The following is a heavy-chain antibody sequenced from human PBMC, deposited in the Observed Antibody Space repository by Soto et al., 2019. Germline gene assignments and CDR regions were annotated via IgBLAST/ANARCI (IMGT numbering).Heavy chain of an antibody. V-gene: IGHV1-3*01. CDR3: ERDPWGYYGMDV. CDR1: GYTFTSYA. J-gene: IGHJ6*02. D-gene: IGHD1-26*01. CDR2: INAGNGNT. Sequence: QVQLVQSGAEVKKPGASVKVSCKASGYTFTSYAMHWVSQAPGQRLEWMGWINAGNGNTKYSQKFQGRVTITRDTAASTANMELSRLRSEGTAVYYCERDPWGYYGMDVWGQGTTVTVSS.